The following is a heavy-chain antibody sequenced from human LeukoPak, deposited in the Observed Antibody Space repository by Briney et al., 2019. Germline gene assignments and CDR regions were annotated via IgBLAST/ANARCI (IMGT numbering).Heavy chain of an antibody. Sequence: GGSLRLSCAASGFTFSSYGMHWVRQAPGKGLEWVAFIRYDGSNKYYADSVKGRFTISRDNAKNSLYLQMNSLRAEDTALYYCAKDKGIAVAYYYGMDVWGQGTTVTVSS. CDR3: AKDKGIAVAYYYGMDV. J-gene: IGHJ6*02. D-gene: IGHD6-19*01. CDR1: GFTFSSYG. CDR2: IRYDGSNK. V-gene: IGHV3-30*02.